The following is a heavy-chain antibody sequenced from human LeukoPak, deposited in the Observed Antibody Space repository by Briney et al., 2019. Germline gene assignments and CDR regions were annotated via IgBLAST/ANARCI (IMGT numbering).Heavy chain of an antibody. CDR1: GFTYSSYA. CDR3: ARDVNGGY. Sequence: GGSLRLSCAASGFTYSSYAMTWVRQSPGKGLEWVSTLSGSGNCRYYADSVQGRFTISRDNFKNTLYLQMNSLRVEDTAVYYCARDVNGGYWGQGTLVTVSS. V-gene: IGHV3-23*01. CDR2: LSGSGNCR. J-gene: IGHJ4*02. D-gene: IGHD2-8*01.